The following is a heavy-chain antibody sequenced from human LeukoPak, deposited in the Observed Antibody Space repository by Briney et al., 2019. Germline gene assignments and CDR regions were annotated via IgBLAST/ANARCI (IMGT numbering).Heavy chain of an antibody. Sequence: GRSLRLSCAASGFTFSSYAMHWVRQAPGKGLEWVAAISYDGSNKYYADSVKGRFTISRDNSKNTLYLQMNSLRAEDTAVYYCAKSFSTYYYDSSGYLGDAFDIWGQGTMVTVSS. CDR3: AKSFSTYYYDSSGYLGDAFDI. D-gene: IGHD3-22*01. CDR1: GFTFSSYA. CDR2: ISYDGSNK. V-gene: IGHV3-30*04. J-gene: IGHJ3*02.